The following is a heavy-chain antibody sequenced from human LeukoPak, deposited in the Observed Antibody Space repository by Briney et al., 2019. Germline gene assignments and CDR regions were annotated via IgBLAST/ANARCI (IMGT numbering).Heavy chain of an antibody. Sequence: SETLSLTCTVSGGSISSSSYYWGWIRHPPGKGLEWIGSIYYSGNTYYNPSLKSRVTISVDTSKNQFSLKLSSVTAADTAVYYCARPYYYDSSGYIFDYWGQGTLVTVSS. CDR2: IYYSGNT. CDR3: ARPYYYDSSGYIFDY. J-gene: IGHJ4*02. V-gene: IGHV4-39*01. D-gene: IGHD3-22*01. CDR1: GGSISSSSYY.